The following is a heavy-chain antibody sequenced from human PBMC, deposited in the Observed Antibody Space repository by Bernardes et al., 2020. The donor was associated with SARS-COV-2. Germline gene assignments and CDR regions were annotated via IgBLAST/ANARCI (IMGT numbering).Heavy chain of an antibody. J-gene: IGHJ5*02. D-gene: IGHD6-13*01. V-gene: IGHV1-2*02. CDR2: INPNSGCT. CDR1: GYTFTGYY. Sequence: ASVKVACKASGYTFTGYYMHWVRQAPGQGLEWMGWINPNSGCTNYAQKFQGRVTMTRDTSISTAYMELSRLRSDDTAVYYCARDGSSSWYVWFEPWGQGTMVTVSS. CDR3: ARDGSSSWYVWFEP.